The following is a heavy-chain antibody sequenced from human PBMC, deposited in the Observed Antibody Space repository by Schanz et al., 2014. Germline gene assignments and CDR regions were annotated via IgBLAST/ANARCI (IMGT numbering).Heavy chain of an antibody. CDR2: INPSGGST. Sequence: QVQLVQSGAEVKKPGASVKVSCKASGYTFTSYSMHWVRQAPGQGLEWMGMINPSGGSTTYAQKFQGRVTITADRSTSTAYMELSSLRSEDTAVYYCARAKRFGDMDVWGQGTLVTVSS. CDR1: GYTFTSYS. CDR3: ARAKRFGDMDV. V-gene: IGHV1-46*01. J-gene: IGHJ4*02. D-gene: IGHD3-10*01.